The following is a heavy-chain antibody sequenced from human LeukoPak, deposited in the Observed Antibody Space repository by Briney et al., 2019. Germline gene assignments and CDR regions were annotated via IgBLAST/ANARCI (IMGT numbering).Heavy chain of an antibody. Sequence: GASLRLSCAASGFTFSSYAMSWVRQAPGKGLEWVSAISGSGGSTYYADPVKGRFTISRDNSKNTLYLQMNSLRAEDTAVYYCAKALVVTMIVVVITPFDYWGQGTLVTVSS. CDR2: ISGSGGST. J-gene: IGHJ4*02. V-gene: IGHV3-23*01. CDR3: AKALVVTMIVVVITPFDY. D-gene: IGHD3-22*01. CDR1: GFTFSSYA.